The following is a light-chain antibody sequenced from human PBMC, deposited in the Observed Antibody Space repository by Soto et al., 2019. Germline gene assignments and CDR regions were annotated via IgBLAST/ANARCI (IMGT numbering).Light chain of an antibody. CDR1: SSDIGAYKH. CDR2: EVS. V-gene: IGLV2-14*01. Sequence: QSVLTQPASVSGSPGQSITISCTGTSSDIGAYKHVSWYQQHPGTAPKLMIYEVSKRPSGVSNRFSGSKSGNTASLTISGLQAEDEADYYCSSYTTSSTQVFGTGTKVTVL. J-gene: IGLJ1*01. CDR3: SSYTTSSTQV.